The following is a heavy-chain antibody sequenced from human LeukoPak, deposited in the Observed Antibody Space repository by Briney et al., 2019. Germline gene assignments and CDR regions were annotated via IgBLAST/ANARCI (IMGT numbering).Heavy chain of an antibody. D-gene: IGHD3-10*01. CDR1: GFTFTSSG. Sequence: SVKLSCKASGFTFTSSGVQWVRQRRGQRLEWKGWIVVGSGNTNYAQKFQARVTITRDMSTSTAYMELSSLRSEDTAVYYCAAPRGYYGSGSNYYYYMDVWGKGTTVTVSS. CDR2: IVVGSGNT. J-gene: IGHJ6*03. V-gene: IGHV1-58*01. CDR3: AAPRGYYGSGSNYYYYMDV.